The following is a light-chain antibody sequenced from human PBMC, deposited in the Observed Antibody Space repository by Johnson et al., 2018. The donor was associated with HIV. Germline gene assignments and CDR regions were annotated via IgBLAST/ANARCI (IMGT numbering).Light chain of an antibody. V-gene: IGLV1-51*02. CDR1: SSNIENYF. Sequence: QSVLTQPPSVSAAPGQKVNISCSGNSSNIENYFVSWYQQLPGAAPRLLIYENNKRPSGIPDRFSGAKSGASATLGITGLETGDEADYYCGIWDSSLTPHYVFGTGTTITFL. CDR2: ENN. J-gene: IGLJ1*01. CDR3: GIWDSSLTPHYV.